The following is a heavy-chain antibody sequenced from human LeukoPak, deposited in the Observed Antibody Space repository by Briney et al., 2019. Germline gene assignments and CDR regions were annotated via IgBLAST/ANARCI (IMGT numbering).Heavy chain of an antibody. D-gene: IGHD2-21*02. J-gene: IGHJ6*02. CDR2: ISGSGNGFSI. CDR3: ARCGGDCSSYYGMDV. CDR1: GFVFTIYT. V-gene: IGHV3-64*04. Sequence: TGGSLRLSCSASGFVFTIYTMYWVRQAPGKGPEYVSTISGSGNGFSIYYADSVKGRFTVSRDDSKSILYLQMNGLRSEDTAVYYCARCGGDCSSYYGMDVWGQGTTVTVSS.